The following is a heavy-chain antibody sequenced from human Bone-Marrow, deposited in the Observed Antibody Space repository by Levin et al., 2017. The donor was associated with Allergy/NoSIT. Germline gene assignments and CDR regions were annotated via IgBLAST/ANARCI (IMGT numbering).Heavy chain of an antibody. V-gene: IGHV4-39*07. D-gene: IGHD6-6*01. J-gene: IGHJ4*02. Sequence: ASETLSLTCTVSGGSISSSSHHWGWVRQPPGKGLEWIGSIYYTGTTYYRPSLRGRVTISVDTSKNQFSLKLTSVTAADTAMYYCAGEYSSSSAYWGQGTLVTVSS. CDR3: AGEYSSSSAY. CDR2: IYYTGTT. CDR1: GGSISSSSHH.